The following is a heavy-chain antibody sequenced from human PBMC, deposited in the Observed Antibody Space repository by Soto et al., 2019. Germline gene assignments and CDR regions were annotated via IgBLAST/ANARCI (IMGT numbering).Heavy chain of an antibody. V-gene: IGHV5-10-1*01. J-gene: IGHJ5*02. CDR1: GYTFTTFW. D-gene: IGHD2-2*01. Sequence: GESLKISCTGFGYTFTTFWISWVRQMPGRGLEWMGRIDPRDSYTNYSPSFQGHVTISADKSISTAYLQWGSLKASDTAMYYCARLFCSSSTCDSWFDPWGQGTLVTVSS. CDR2: IDPRDSYT. CDR3: ARLFCSSSTCDSWFDP.